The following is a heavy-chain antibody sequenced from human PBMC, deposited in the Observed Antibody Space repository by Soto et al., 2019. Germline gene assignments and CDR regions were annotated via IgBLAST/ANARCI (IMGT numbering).Heavy chain of an antibody. CDR2: INHSGST. Sequence: QVQLQQWGAGLLKPSETLSLTCAVYGGSFSGYYWSWIRQPPGKGLEWIGEINHSGSTNYNPSLKSRVTISVDTSKSQFSLTLSSVTAADTAVYYCARARSWYGMDVWGQGTTVTVSS. D-gene: IGHD6-13*01. CDR3: ARARSWYGMDV. J-gene: IGHJ6*02. CDR1: GGSFSGYY. V-gene: IGHV4-34*01.